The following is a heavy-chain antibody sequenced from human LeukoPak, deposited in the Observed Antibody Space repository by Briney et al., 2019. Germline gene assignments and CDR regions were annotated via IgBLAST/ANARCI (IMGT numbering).Heavy chain of an antibody. D-gene: IGHD6-19*01. Sequence: GGSLRLSCAASGFTFSSYGMHWVRQAPGKGLEWVAFIRYDGSNKYYADSVKGRFTISRDNSKNTLYLQMNSLRAEDTAVYYCAKFGQQWLVGRAWFDPWGQGTLVTVSS. J-gene: IGHJ5*02. CDR3: AKFGQQWLVGRAWFDP. CDR2: IRYDGSNK. CDR1: GFTFSSYG. V-gene: IGHV3-30*02.